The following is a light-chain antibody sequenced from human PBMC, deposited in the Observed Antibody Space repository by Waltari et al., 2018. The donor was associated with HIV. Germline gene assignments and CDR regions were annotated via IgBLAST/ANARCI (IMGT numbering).Light chain of an antibody. CDR3: QRYGTSPLT. CDR1: QSVSNNY. J-gene: IGKJ4*01. Sequence: IVLTPSPGILTLSPGERAPLPCRASQSVSNNYLAWYQQQPDQAPRLLISGASSRATGSPDRFGGSGSGTDFTATSSRLEHEVCAVYYWQRYGTSPLTFGGGTNVDMK. V-gene: IGKV3-20*01. CDR2: GAS.